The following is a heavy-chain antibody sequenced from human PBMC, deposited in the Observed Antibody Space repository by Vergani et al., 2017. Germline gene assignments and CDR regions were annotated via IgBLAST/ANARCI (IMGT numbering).Heavy chain of an antibody. D-gene: IGHD6-19*01. CDR3: VRGEQWLLTESAFDI. CDR2: IYYSGST. Sequence: QVQLQESGPGLVKPSETLSLTCTVSGGSISSYYWSWIRQPPGKGLGWIGYIYYSGSTNYNPSLKSRVTISVDTSKNQFSLKLSSVTAADTAVYYCVRGEQWLLTESAFDIWGQGTMVTVSS. V-gene: IGHV4-59*12. CDR1: GGSISSYY. J-gene: IGHJ3*02.